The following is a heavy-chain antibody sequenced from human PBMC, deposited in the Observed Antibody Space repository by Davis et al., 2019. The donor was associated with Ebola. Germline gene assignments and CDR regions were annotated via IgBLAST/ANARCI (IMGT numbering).Heavy chain of an antibody. CDR2: IYWDYDT. V-gene: IGHV2-5*02. Sequence: SGSTLVKPTQSVTLTCPFSGLSLSTSAVGVGWIRQHPGKALEWLATIYWDYDTRNNPSLKSRLTITQDNSKNQVVLSMTNMYPVDTAAYYCAQQAYGSLANWFGPWGQGTLVTVSS. CDR1: GLSLSTSAVG. D-gene: IGHD4-17*01. J-gene: IGHJ5*02. CDR3: AQQAYGSLANWFGP.